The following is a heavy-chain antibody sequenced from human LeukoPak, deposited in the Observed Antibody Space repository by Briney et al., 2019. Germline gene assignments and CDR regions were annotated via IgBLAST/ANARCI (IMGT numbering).Heavy chain of an antibody. CDR3: AKDLESP. Sequence: GGSLRLSCAASGFSFSNHWMHWVRQAPGKGLMWVSRINRGGSRTDYADSVKGRFTISRDDAKNTLYLQMNSLRAEDTAVYYCAKDLESPWGQGTLVTVSS. CDR1: GFSFSNHW. J-gene: IGHJ5*02. V-gene: IGHV3-74*01. CDR2: INRGGSRT.